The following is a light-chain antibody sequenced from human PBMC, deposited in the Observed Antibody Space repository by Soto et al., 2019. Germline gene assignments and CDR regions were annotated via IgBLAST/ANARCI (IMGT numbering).Light chain of an antibody. CDR3: QQDYHLPWS. CDR2: GAS. Sequence: EIVMTQSPATLSLSPGERATLSCRASQSVSSSYLSWYQQKLGQAPRLLIYGASIRATGIPARFSGSGSGTAFTLTISSLQPEDFAIYYCQQDYHLPWSFGQGTKVEIK. CDR1: QSVSSSY. J-gene: IGKJ1*01. V-gene: IGKV3D-7*01.